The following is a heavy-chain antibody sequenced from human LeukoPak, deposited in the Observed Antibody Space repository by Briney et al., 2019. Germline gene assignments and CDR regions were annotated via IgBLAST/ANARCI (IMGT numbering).Heavy chain of an antibody. D-gene: IGHD3-16*01. CDR1: VGSFSGYH. CDR3: ARKGNGGLFDY. Sequence: SETLSLTCAVNVGSFSGYHWSWIRQAPGKGLEWIGQINHSRSTKYNPSLKSRVTISVDTSKNQFSLKLSSVTAADTAVYYCARKGNGGLFDYWGQGTLVTVSS. CDR2: INHSRST. J-gene: IGHJ4*02. V-gene: IGHV4-34*01.